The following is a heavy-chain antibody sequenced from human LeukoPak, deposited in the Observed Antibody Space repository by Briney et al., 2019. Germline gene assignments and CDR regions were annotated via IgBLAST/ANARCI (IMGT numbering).Heavy chain of an antibody. CDR1: GGSFSGYY. CDR2: INHSGST. J-gene: IGHJ4*02. V-gene: IGHV4-34*01. CDR3: ATKAMITLIDY. Sequence: PSETLSLTCAVYGGSFSGYYWSWIRQPPGKGLEWIGEINHSGSTNYNPSLKSRVTISVDTSKNQFSLKLSSVTAADTAVYYCATKAMITLIDYWGQGTLVTVSS. D-gene: IGHD3-16*01.